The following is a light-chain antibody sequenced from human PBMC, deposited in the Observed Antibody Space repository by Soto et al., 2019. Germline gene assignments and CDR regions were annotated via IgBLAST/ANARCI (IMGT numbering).Light chain of an antibody. CDR1: SSDTAGYNY. J-gene: IGLJ3*02. CDR3: SSYTTSTTLVV. CDR2: EVS. V-gene: IGLV2-14*01. Sequence: QSALTQPASVSGSPGQSITISCTGTSSDTAGYNYVSWYQQHPGKAPKLMIYEVSNRPSGVSNRFSGSQSGNTASLTISGLQAEDEANYYCSSYTTSTTLVVFGGGTQLTVL.